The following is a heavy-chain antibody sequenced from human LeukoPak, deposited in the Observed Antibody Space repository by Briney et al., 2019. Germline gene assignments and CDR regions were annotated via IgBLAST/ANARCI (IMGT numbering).Heavy chain of an antibody. CDR2: IRSKAYGGTT. J-gene: IGHJ4*02. CDR1: GFTFGDYA. V-gene: IGHV3-49*04. Sequence: PGGSLRFSCTASGFTFGDYAMSWVLQAPGKGLEWVGFIRSKAYGGTTEYAASVKGRFTISRDDSKSIAYLQMNSLKPEDTAVYYCTRDWDIQLWLPTMGYWGQGTLDTVSS. CDR3: TRDWDIQLWLPTMGY. D-gene: IGHD5-18*01.